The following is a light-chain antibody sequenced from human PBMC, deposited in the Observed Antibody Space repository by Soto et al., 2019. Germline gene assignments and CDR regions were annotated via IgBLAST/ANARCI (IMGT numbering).Light chain of an antibody. CDR3: QQYYSNPLT. J-gene: IGKJ1*01. V-gene: IGKV3-20*01. CDR1: QTVRNNY. CDR2: DAS. Sequence: EFVLTQSPGTLSLSPGERATLSCRASQTVRNNYLAWYQQKPGQAPRLLIYDASSRATGIPDRFSGGGSGTDFTLTISSLQAEDVAVYYCQQYYSNPLTFGQGTKVDIK.